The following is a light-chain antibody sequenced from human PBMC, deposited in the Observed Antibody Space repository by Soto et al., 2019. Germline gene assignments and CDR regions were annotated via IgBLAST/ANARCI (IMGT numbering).Light chain of an antibody. Sequence: VLTQSPDTLSLSPGETATLSCRASQSVDRYVAWYQQKLGQAPRLLIYDAYTRATGVAARFTGSGSATDLRLSITSLEPEDFAVYYCQQRAKWPSTFGPGTKVEI. CDR2: DAY. V-gene: IGKV3-11*01. CDR1: QSVDRY. J-gene: IGKJ2*02. CDR3: QQRAKWPST.